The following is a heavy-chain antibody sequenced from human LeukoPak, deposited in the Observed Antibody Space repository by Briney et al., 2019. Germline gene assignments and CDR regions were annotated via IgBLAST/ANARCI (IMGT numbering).Heavy chain of an antibody. Sequence: ASVKVSCKASGGTFSSYAISWGRQAPGQGLEWMGGIIPIFGTANYAQKFQGRVTITADESASTAYMELSSLRSEDTAVYYCARDLAVAGTDYWGQGTLVTVSS. CDR2: IIPIFGTA. CDR1: GGTFSSYA. J-gene: IGHJ4*02. V-gene: IGHV1-69*13. D-gene: IGHD6-19*01. CDR3: ARDLAVAGTDY.